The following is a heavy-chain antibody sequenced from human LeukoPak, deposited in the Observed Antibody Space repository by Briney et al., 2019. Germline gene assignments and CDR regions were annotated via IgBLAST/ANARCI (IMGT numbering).Heavy chain of an antibody. J-gene: IGHJ6*02. Sequence: GGSLRLSCAASGFTFSSYSMNWVRQAPGKGLEWVSSISSSSSYIYYADSVKGRFTISRDNAKNSLYLQMNSLRAEDTAVYYCARDLRDIVVAPAAYSGMDVWGQGTTVTVSS. V-gene: IGHV3-21*01. CDR2: ISSSSSYI. CDR1: GFTFSSYS. CDR3: ARDLRDIVVAPAAYSGMDV. D-gene: IGHD2-2*01.